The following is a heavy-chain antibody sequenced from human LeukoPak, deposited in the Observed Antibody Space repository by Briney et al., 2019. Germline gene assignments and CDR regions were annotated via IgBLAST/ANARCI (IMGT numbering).Heavy chain of an antibody. CDR2: IYYSGGT. CDR3: AREGGSGSKFDP. CDR1: GGSIRSGSYL. Sequence: SETLSLTCTVSGGSIRSGSYLWSWIRQHPGKGLEWIGYIYYSGGTYYNPSLKSRVTISVDTSKNQFSLRLSSVTAADTAVYYCAREGGSGSKFDPWGQGTLVTVSS. D-gene: IGHD3-10*01. J-gene: IGHJ5*02. V-gene: IGHV4-31*03.